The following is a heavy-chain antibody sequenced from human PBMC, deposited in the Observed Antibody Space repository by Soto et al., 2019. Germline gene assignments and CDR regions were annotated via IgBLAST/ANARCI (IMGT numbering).Heavy chain of an antibody. J-gene: IGHJ4*02. Sequence: GGSLRLSCAASGFTFSSYSMNWVRQAPGKGLEWVSYISSSSSTIYYADSVKGRFTISRDNAKNSLYLQMNSLRAEDTAVYYCARSLGSIFGVVGLGMVGVRYFDYWGQGTLVTVSS. V-gene: IGHV3-48*01. CDR2: ISSSSSTI. CDR3: ARSLGSIFGVVGLGMVGVRYFDY. D-gene: IGHD3-3*01. CDR1: GFTFSSYS.